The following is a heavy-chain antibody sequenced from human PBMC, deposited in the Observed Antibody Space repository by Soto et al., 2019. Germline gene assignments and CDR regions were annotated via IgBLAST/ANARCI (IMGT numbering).Heavy chain of an antibody. CDR3: AREVQVHTPAFVY. D-gene: IGHD3-10*01. V-gene: IGHV1-69*19. CDR2: ISPMFGAA. Sequence: QVQLVQSGAEMKKPGSSVKVSCQSSGGTFNTYAMNWVRQAPGQGPEWMGDISPMFGAANYAPKFQGRVTITADESTGTSYMQLSSLPSDDTALYFCAREVQVHTPAFVYWGQGTLVTVSS. J-gene: IGHJ4*02. CDR1: GGTFNTYA.